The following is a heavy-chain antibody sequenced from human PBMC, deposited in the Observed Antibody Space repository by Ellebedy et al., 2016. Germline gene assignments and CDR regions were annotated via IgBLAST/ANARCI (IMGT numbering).Heavy chain of an antibody. J-gene: IGHJ4*02. Sequence: GSLRLSCTVSGGSISSYYWSWIRQPPGKGLEWIGYIYYSGRTNYNPSLKSRVTISVDTPNNQFSLKPNSVTAADTAVYYCARMVRGVKLHFDYWGQGNLVTVSS. CDR2: IYYSGRT. CDR1: GGSISSYY. D-gene: IGHD3-10*01. V-gene: IGHV4-59*01. CDR3: ARMVRGVKLHFDY.